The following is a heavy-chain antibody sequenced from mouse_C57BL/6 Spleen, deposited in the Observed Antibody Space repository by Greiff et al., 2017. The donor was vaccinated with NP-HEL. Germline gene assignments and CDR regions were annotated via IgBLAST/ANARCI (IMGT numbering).Heavy chain of an antibody. J-gene: IGHJ2*01. V-gene: IGHV1-82*01. CDR3: ARRSDQRGNYYYFDY. Sequence: QVQLKQSGPELVKPGASVKISCKASGYAFSSSWMNWVKQRPGKGLEWIGRIYPGDGDTNYNGKFKGKATLTADKSSSTAYMQLSSLTSEDSAVYFCARRSDQRGNYYYFDYWGQGTTLTVSS. CDR1: GYAFSSSW. D-gene: IGHD2-1*01. CDR2: IYPGDGDT.